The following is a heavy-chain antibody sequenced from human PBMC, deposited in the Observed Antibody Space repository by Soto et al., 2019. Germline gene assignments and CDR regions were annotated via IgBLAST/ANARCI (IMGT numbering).Heavy chain of an antibody. J-gene: IGHJ4*02. Sequence: QVQLVESGGGVVQPGGSLRLSCEASGFPFSSLGIHWVRQAPGKGLEWLAIIWNDGSNEYYADSVKGRFTISRDNSKNTVYLQVSNLRADDTAVYFCARDQTDSGGYSDSWGQGTLVTVSS. V-gene: IGHV3-33*01. CDR2: IWNDGSNE. D-gene: IGHD2-15*01. CDR1: GFPFSSLG. CDR3: ARDQTDSGGYSDS.